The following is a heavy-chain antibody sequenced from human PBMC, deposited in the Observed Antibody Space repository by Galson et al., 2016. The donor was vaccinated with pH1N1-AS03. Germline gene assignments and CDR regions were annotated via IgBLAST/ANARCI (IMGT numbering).Heavy chain of an antibody. Sequence: SLRLSCAGAGFTLSSHDMYWVRQPPGKGLEWVSASGTAGDTYYAGSVKGRFTISRENAKNSLYLQMNSLRAGDTAVYYCARGKEGYFYGMDVWGQGTTVTVSS. CDR3: ARGKEGYFYGMDV. CDR1: GFTLSSHD. D-gene: IGHD3-10*01. J-gene: IGHJ6*02. CDR2: SGTAGDT. V-gene: IGHV3-13*01.